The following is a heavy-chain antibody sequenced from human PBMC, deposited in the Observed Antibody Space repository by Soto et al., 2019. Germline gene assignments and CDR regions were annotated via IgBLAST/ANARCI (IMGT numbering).Heavy chain of an antibody. CDR1: GFTFSSYW. CDR2: IKQDGSEK. Sequence: GGSLRLSCAASGFTFSSYWMSWVRQAPGKGLEWVANIKQDGSEKYYVDSVKGRFTISRDNAKNSLYLQMNSLRAEDTAVYYCARGSIAAAGNRFDYWGQGTLVTVSS. V-gene: IGHV3-7*05. D-gene: IGHD6-13*01. CDR3: ARGSIAAAGNRFDY. J-gene: IGHJ4*02.